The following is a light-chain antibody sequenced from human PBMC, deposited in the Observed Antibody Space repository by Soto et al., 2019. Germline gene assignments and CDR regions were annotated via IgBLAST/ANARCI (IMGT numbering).Light chain of an antibody. CDR3: QQRSDWPLS. J-gene: IGKJ5*01. V-gene: IGKV3-15*01. CDR1: QSVSSN. CDR2: GAS. Sequence: EIMMTQSPATLSVSPGERATLSCRASQSVSSNLAWYQQKPGQPPRLLIYGASTRATGIPARFSGSGSGTEFTLTISSLQSEVFAVYYCQQRSDWPLSFGQGTRLDIK.